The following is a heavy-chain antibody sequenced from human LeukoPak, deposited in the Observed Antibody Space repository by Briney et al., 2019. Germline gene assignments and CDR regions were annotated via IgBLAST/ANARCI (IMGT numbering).Heavy chain of an antibody. CDR3: ASSPYYYGSGLDY. CDR2: IRYDGSNK. CDR1: GFTFSTYG. Sequence: GGSLRLSCAASGFTFSTYGMHWVRQAPGKGLEWVAIIRYDGSNKYYADSVKGRITISRDNSKNTLYLQMNSLRAEDTAVYYCASSPYYYGSGLDYWGQGTLVTVSS. D-gene: IGHD3-10*01. J-gene: IGHJ4*02. V-gene: IGHV3-30*03.